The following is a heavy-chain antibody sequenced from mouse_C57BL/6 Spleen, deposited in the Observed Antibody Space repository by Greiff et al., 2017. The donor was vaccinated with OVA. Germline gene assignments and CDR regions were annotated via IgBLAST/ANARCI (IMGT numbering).Heavy chain of an antibody. Sequence: EVQVVESGEGLVKPGGSLKLSCAASGFTFSSYAMSWVRQTPEKRLEWVAYISSGGDYIYYADTVKGRFTISRDNARNTLYLQMSSLKSEDTAMYYCTREGAGTLGHYFDYWGQGTTLTVSS. CDR2: ISSGGDYI. CDR3: TREGAGTLGHYFDY. D-gene: IGHD4-1*01. CDR1: GFTFSSYA. J-gene: IGHJ2*01. V-gene: IGHV5-9-1*02.